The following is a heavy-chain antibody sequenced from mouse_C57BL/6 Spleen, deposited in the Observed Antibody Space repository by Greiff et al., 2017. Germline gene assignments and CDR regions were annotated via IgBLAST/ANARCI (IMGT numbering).Heavy chain of an antibody. V-gene: IGHV1-69*01. CDR3: ARNYGSSYEYFDY. D-gene: IGHD1-1*01. J-gene: IGHJ2*01. Sequence: QVQLQQPGAELVMPGASVKLSCKASGYTFTSYWMHWVKQRPGQGLEWIGEIDPSDSYTNYNQKFKGKSTLTVDKSSSTAYMQLSSLTYEDSAVYYCARNYGSSYEYFDYWGQGTTLTVSS. CDR1: GYTFTSYW. CDR2: IDPSDSYT.